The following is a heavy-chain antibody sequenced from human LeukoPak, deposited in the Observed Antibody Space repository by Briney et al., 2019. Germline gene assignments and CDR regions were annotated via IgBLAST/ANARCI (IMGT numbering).Heavy chain of an antibody. J-gene: IGHJ6*02. CDR1: GFTFSSYW. V-gene: IGHV3-74*01. CDR2: INSDGSST. D-gene: IGHD6-13*01. CDR3: ARRQYSSSWYKVEDYGMDV. Sequence: QPGRSLRLSCAASGFTFSSYWMHWVRQAPGKGLVWVSRINSDGSSTSYADSVKGRFTISRDNAKNTLYLQMNSLRAEDTAVYYCARRQYSSSWYKVEDYGMDVWGQGTTVTVSS.